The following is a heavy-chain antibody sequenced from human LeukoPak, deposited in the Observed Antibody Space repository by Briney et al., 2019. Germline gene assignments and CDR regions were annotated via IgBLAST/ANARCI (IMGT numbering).Heavy chain of an antibody. CDR1: GGTFISYA. J-gene: IGHJ2*01. Sequence: ASVKVSCKASGGTFISYAISWVRQAPGQGLEWMGGIIPIFGTANYAQKFQGRVTITADESTSTAYMELSSLRSEDTAVYYCARASDPDYDILTGYLPYWYFDLWGRGTLVTVSS. CDR3: ARASDPDYDILTGYLPYWYFDL. CDR2: IIPIFGTA. D-gene: IGHD3-9*01. V-gene: IGHV1-69*13.